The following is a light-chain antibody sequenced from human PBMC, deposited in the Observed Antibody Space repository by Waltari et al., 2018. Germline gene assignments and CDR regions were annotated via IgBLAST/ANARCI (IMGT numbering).Light chain of an antibody. Sequence: QSVLTQPPSASGTPGQRVTISCSGGSSNIGRNTVNLYQHVPGTAPKLLIYYNNQRPSGVPDRFSGSMSDTSASLAISGLQSEDEATYYCSVWDDSLNGVIFGGGTNLAVL. CDR2: YNN. V-gene: IGLV1-44*01. CDR1: SSNIGRNT. CDR3: SVWDDSLNGVI. J-gene: IGLJ2*01.